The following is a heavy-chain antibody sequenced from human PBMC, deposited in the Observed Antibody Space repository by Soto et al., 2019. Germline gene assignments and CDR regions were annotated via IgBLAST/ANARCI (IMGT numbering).Heavy chain of an antibody. Sequence: PGGSLRLSCAASGFTFNSYAMSWVRQAPGKGLEWVSAISGSGGSTYYADSVKGRFTISRDNSKNTLFLQMNSLRAEDTAIYFCAKRSTPDYWGQGTPVPVYS. J-gene: IGHJ4*02. CDR3: AKRSTPDY. CDR1: GFTFNSYA. V-gene: IGHV3-23*01. CDR2: ISGSGGST.